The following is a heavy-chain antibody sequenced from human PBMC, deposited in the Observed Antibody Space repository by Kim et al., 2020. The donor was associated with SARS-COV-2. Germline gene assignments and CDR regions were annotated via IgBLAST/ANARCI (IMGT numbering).Heavy chain of an antibody. V-gene: IGHV4-39*01. CDR1: GGSISSSSYS. CDR2: IYYSGST. Sequence: SETLSLTCTVSGGSISSSSYSWGWIRQPPGKGLEWIGSIYYSGSTYYNPSLKSRVTISADTSKNQFSLRLNSVTAADTAVYYCARHQRGYSSTWYLYWYFDFWGRGTLVTVSS. D-gene: IGHD6-13*01. CDR3: ARHQRGYSSTWYLYWYFDF. J-gene: IGHJ2*01.